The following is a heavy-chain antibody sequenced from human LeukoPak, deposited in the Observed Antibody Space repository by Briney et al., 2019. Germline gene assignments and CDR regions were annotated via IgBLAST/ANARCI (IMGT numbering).Heavy chain of an antibody. Sequence: PGGSLRLSCAASGFTFSSYTMQWVRQAPGKGLEYVSAISGNGGSTYYANSVKGRFTISRGNSKNTLYLQMGSLRAEDMAVYYCARYSSAYDSFDSWGQGTLVTVSS. CDR2: ISGNGGST. CDR1: GFTFSSYT. V-gene: IGHV3-64*01. CDR3: ARYSSAYDSFDS. D-gene: IGHD6-19*01. J-gene: IGHJ4*02.